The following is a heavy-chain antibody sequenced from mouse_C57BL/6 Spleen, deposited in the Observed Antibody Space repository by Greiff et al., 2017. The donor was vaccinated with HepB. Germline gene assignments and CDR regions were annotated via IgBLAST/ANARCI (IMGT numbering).Heavy chain of an antibody. V-gene: IGHV14-2*01. D-gene: IGHD1-1*01. CDR2: IDPEDGET. J-gene: IGHJ2*01. Sequence: VQLQQSGAELVKPGASVKLSCTASGFNIKDYYMHWVKQRTEQGLEWIGRIDPEDGETKYAPKFQGKATITADTSSNTADLQLSSLTSEDTAVYYCARDYGSRYYFDYWGQGTTLTVSS. CDR1: GFNIKDYY. CDR3: ARDYGSRYYFDY.